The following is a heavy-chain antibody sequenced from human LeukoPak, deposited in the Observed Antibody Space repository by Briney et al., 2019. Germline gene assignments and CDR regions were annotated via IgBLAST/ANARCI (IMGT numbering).Heavy chain of an antibody. V-gene: IGHV4-59*01. Sequence: KPSETLSLTCTVSGGSISSYYWSWIRQPPGKGLEWIGYIYYSGSTNYNPSLKSRVTISVDTSKNQFSLKLSSVTAADTAVYYCASGDLPGYFDYWGQGTLVTVSS. D-gene: IGHD7-27*01. CDR3: ASGDLPGYFDY. CDR2: IYYSGST. J-gene: IGHJ4*02. CDR1: GGSISSYY.